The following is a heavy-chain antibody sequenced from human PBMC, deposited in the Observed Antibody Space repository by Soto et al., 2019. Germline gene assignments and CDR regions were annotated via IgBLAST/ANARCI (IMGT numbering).Heavy chain of an antibody. D-gene: IGHD6-19*01. Sequence: QVQLVQSGAEVKKPGASVKVSCKASGYTFTSYAMHWVRQAPGQRLEWMGWINAGNGNTKYSQKFQGRVTITRDPSAGKAYLERSSLRSEDTAVYYCARGYSSGWNYWYFDLWGRGTLVTVSS. CDR2: INAGNGNT. V-gene: IGHV1-3*01. J-gene: IGHJ2*01. CDR3: ARGYSSGWNYWYFDL. CDR1: GYTFTSYA.